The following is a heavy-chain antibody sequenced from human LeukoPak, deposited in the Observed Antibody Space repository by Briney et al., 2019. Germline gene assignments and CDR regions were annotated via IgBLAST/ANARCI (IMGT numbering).Heavy chain of an antibody. CDR2: ISGSGGNT. CDR3: AITEVLWLGVANV. CDR1: GFTFSSYA. Sequence: GGSLRLSCAASGFTFSSYAMSWVRQAPGKGLEWVSAISGSGGNTYYADSVKGRFTISRDNSKNTLYVQMHSLRVEDTAVYYCAITEVLWLGVANVWGQGTTVTVSS. D-gene: IGHD3-10*01. J-gene: IGHJ6*02. V-gene: IGHV3-23*01.